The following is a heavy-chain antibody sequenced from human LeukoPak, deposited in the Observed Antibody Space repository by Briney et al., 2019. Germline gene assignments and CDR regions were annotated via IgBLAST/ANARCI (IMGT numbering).Heavy chain of an antibody. V-gene: IGHV3-15*01. J-gene: IGHJ4*02. D-gene: IGHD3-22*01. CDR2: IKSKTDGGTT. CDR1: GFTFSNAW. CDR3: TTDRSYYDSSGYQEYYFDY. Sequence: PGGSLRLSCAASGFTFSNAWMSWVRQAPGNGLEWVGRIKSKTDGGTTDYAAPVKGRFTISRDDSKNTLYLQMNSLKTEDTAVYYCTTDRSYYDSSGYQEYYFDYWGQGTLVTVSS.